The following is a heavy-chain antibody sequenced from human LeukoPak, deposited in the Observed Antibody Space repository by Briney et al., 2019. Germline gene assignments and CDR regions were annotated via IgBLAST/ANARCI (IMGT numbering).Heavy chain of an antibody. D-gene: IGHD7-27*01. Sequence: SVKVSCKASGGTFSNHAISGVRQAPAQGLEWMGGLIPLFGRPNYAQKFQGRVTITADESTSTVYMALNRVRSEDTAVYCCASGDFIHTYMSNPKVWCEGTMVIVSA. J-gene: IGHJ3*01. CDR2: LIPLFGRP. V-gene: IGHV1-69*01. CDR3: ASGDFIHTYMSNPKV. CDR1: GGTFSNHA.